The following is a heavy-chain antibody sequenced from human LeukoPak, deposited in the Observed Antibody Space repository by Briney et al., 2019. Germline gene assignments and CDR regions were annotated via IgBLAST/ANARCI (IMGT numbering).Heavy chain of an antibody. CDR3: AKEYSSSSRYIFDP. Sequence: GGSLRLSCAASGFTFDDYAMHWVRQAPGKGLEWVSGISWNSGSIGYADSVKGRFTISRDNAKNSLYLQMNSLRAEDTALYYCAKEYSSSSRYIFDPWGQGNLVTVSS. J-gene: IGHJ5*02. V-gene: IGHV3-9*01. D-gene: IGHD6-6*01. CDR2: ISWNSGSI. CDR1: GFTFDDYA.